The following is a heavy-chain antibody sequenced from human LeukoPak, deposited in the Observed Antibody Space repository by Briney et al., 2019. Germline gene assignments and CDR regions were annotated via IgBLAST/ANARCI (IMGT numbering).Heavy chain of an antibody. CDR2: IYSGGTT. D-gene: IGHD5-18*01. CDR3: ARVDTVMAYYFDL. V-gene: IGHV3-53*04. J-gene: IGHJ4*02. CDR1: GFTVSTNS. Sequence: GGSLRLSCAASGFTVSTNSMTWVRQAPGKGLEWVSTIYSGGTTYYADSVMGRFTISRHNSRNTLYLQMNSLRAEDTAVYYCARVDTVMAYYFDLWGQGTLVTVSS.